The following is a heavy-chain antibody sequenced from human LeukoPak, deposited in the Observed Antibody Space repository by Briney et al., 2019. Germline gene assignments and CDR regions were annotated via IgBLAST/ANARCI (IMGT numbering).Heavy chain of an antibody. CDR3: ARAYYDFWSGYYSLSAFDI. CDR1: GGSISSSSYY. V-gene: IGHV4-39*01. Sequence: SETLSLTCTVSGGSISSSSYYWGWIRQPPGKGLEWIGSIYYSGSTYYNPSLKSRVTISVDTSKNQFSLKLSSVTAADTAVYYCARAYYDFWSGYYSLSAFDIWGQGTMVTVSS. J-gene: IGHJ3*02. D-gene: IGHD3-3*01. CDR2: IYYSGST.